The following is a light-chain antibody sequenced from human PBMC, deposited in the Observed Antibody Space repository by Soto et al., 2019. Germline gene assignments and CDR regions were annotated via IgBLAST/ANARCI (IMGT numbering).Light chain of an antibody. V-gene: IGLV2-8*01. J-gene: IGLJ1*01. CDR1: SSDVGGYNY. CDR3: SSYAGSSNV. CDR2: EVN. Sequence: LTHPPSASGSPGHSVAISFTGTSSDVGGYNYVSWYQQHPGKAPKLMIYEVNKRPSGVPDRFSGSKSGNTASLTVSGLQAEDEADYYCSSYAGSSNVFGTGTKVTVL.